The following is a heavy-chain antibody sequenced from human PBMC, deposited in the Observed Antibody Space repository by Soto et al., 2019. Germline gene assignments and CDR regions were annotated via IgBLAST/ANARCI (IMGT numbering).Heavy chain of an antibody. V-gene: IGHV4-30-4*01. Sequence: QVQLQESGPGLVKPSQTLSLTCTVSGGSISSGDYYWSWIRQPPGKGLEWIGYIYYSGSTYYNPPLKSRVTISVDTSKNQFSLKLSSVTAADTAVYYCARGGDILTGSQGAFDIWGQGTMVTVSS. J-gene: IGHJ3*02. CDR2: IYYSGST. CDR1: GGSISSGDYY. D-gene: IGHD3-9*01. CDR3: ARGGDILTGSQGAFDI.